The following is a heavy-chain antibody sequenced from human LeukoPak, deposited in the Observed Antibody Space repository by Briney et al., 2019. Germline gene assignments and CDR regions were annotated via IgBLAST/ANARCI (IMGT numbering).Heavy chain of an antibody. CDR3: VKVLVSYYGSGSYSQTFDY. D-gene: IGHD3-10*01. CDR1: GLTFSSYG. CDR2: IRYDGSNK. J-gene: IGHJ4*02. V-gene: IGHV3-30*02. Sequence: GGSLRLSCAASGLTFSSYGMYWVRQAPGKGLEWVAFIRYDGSNKYYTDSVKGRFTISRDNSKNTLYLQMNSLRAEDTAVYYCVKVLVSYYGSGSYSQTFDYWGQGTLVTVSS.